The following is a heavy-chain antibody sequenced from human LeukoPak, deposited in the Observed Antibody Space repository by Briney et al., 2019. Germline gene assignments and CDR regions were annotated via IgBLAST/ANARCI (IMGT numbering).Heavy chain of an antibody. CDR1: GGSLSSGSYY. V-gene: IGHV4-61*02. Sequence: SETLSLTCPVSGGSLSSGSYYWSWIRQPAGKGLEWIGRIYTSGSTNYNPSLKSRVTISVDTTKNQFSLELRSVSAADTAVYYCARGATCCGYSYGRNWFDPWGQGTLVTVSS. CDR2: IYTSGST. J-gene: IGHJ5*02. CDR3: ARGATCCGYSYGRNWFDP. D-gene: IGHD5-18*01.